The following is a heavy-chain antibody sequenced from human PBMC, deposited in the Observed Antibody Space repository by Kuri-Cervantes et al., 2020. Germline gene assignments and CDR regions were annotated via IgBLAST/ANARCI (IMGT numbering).Heavy chain of an antibody. V-gene: IGHV3-43D*03. Sequence: GESLKISCAASGFTFDDSAMHWVRQAPGKGLEWVSLISWAGGSTYYADSVKGRFTISRDNSKNTLYLQMNSLTAEDTAVYYCAIDSGGYAEHYWGQGTLVTVSS. CDR1: GFTFDDSA. CDR3: AIDSGGYAEHY. CDR2: ISWAGGST. D-gene: IGHD5-12*01. J-gene: IGHJ4*02.